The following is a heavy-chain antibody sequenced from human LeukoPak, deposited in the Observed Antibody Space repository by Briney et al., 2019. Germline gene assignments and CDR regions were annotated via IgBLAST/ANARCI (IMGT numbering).Heavy chain of an antibody. Sequence: TGGSLRLSCTAAGFTFNNYGMRWVRQAPGKGPEWVAVISYNGGNKYYADSVKGRFTISRDNSKNMLYLQMNSLRPEDTATYYCAKDVVMMVYAFDSWGQGTLVTVSS. V-gene: IGHV3-30*18. J-gene: IGHJ4*02. D-gene: IGHD2-8*01. CDR2: ISYNGGNK. CDR1: GFTFNNYG. CDR3: AKDVVMMVYAFDS.